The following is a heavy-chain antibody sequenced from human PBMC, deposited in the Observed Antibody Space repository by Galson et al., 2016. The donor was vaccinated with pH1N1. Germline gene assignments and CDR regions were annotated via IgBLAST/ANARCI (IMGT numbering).Heavy chain of an antibody. CDR3: ARRYYFDY. Sequence: SVKVSCKASGYSVTRYYMHWVRQAPGQGLEWMGIIDPSAGITTYSQKFQGRISLTRDTSTNSVHMELSTLRPDDSAIYFCARRYYFDYWGQGTLVTVSS. CDR2: IDPSAGIT. J-gene: IGHJ4*02. CDR1: GYSVTRYY. V-gene: IGHV1-46*01.